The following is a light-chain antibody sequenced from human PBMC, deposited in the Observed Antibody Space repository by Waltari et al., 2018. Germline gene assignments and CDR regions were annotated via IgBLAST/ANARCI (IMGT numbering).Light chain of an antibody. Sequence: EIVLTQSPGTLSLSPGERATLSCRASQTIGRNYFAWYQQTPGQAPRLLIYGASTRATGIPDRFSGSGSGTDFTLTITRLAPEDFALYYCQQYAAATLTFGGGTKVEIK. CDR3: QQYAAATLT. CDR2: GAS. V-gene: IGKV3-20*01. J-gene: IGKJ4*01. CDR1: QTIGRNY.